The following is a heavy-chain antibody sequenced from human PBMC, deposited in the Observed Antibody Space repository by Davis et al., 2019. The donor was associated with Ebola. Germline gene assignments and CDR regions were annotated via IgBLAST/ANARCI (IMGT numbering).Heavy chain of an antibody. Sequence: ASVKVSCKASGYTFTSYGISWVRQAPGQGHDWMGWISAYNGNTNYAQKLQGRVNMTTDTSTSTAYMELRSLRSDDTAVYYCARDRTFGDGYSVWGQGTLVTVSS. CDR1: GYTFTSYG. CDR2: ISAYNGNT. J-gene: IGHJ4*02. CDR3: ARDRTFGDGYSV. D-gene: IGHD5-24*01. V-gene: IGHV1-18*04.